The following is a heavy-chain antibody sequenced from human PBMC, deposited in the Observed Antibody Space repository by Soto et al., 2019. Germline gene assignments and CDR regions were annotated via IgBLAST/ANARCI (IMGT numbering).Heavy chain of an antibody. J-gene: IGHJ4*02. CDR1: GYTFSSIG. V-gene: IGHV1-18*01. Sequence: ASVKVSCRTSGYTFSSIGISWVRQAPGQGLEWMGWISPHKDNTYYAQRLQGRVTMTTDTSTSTAYMELRSLRSDDTAVYFCARDLDGSGSYYTKYWGQGTLVTVSS. CDR3: ARDLDGSGSYYTKY. CDR2: ISPHKDNT. D-gene: IGHD3-10*01.